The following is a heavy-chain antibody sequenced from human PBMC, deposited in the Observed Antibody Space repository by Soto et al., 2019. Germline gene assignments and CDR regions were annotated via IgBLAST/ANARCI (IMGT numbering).Heavy chain of an antibody. V-gene: IGHV4-61*08. Sequence: SETLSLTCTVSGGSVGSSAYYWSWLRQHPEKGLEWIGYIYYTGSADYNPSLQSRVTISVDTSKNQFSLKLSSVTAADTAVYYCARAVLPATAPFDYWGQGTLVTVSS. CDR3: ARAVLPATAPFDY. J-gene: IGHJ4*02. CDR2: IYYTGSA. D-gene: IGHD2-2*01. CDR1: GGSVGSSAYY.